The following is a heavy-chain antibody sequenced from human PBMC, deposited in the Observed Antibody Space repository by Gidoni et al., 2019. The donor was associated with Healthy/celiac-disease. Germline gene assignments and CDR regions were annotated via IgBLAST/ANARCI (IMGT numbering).Heavy chain of an antibody. D-gene: IGHD2-2*02. CDR1: GGSISSGDYY. CDR2: IYYSGST. Sequence: QVQLQESGPGLVKPSQTLSLTCTVSGGSISSGDYYWSWIRQPPGKGLEWIGYIYYSGSTYYNPSLKSRVTISVDTSKNQFSLKLSSVTAADTAVYYCASLGYCSSTSCYSYDDAFDIWGQGTMVTVSS. V-gene: IGHV4-30-4*01. J-gene: IGHJ3*02. CDR3: ASLGYCSSTSCYSYDDAFDI.